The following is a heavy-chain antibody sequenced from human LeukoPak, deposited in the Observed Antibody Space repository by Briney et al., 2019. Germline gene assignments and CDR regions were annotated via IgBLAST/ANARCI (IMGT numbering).Heavy chain of an antibody. V-gene: IGHV4-34*01. J-gene: IGHJ4*02. CDR3: ARMYSSSWYSFGY. CDR2: INHSGST. Sequence: SETLSLTCAVYGGSSSGYYWSWIRQPPGKGLEWIGEINHSGSTNYNPSLKSRVTISVDTSKNQFSLKLSSVTAADTAVYYCARMYSSSWYSFGYWGQGTLVTVSS. CDR1: GGSSSGYY. D-gene: IGHD6-13*01.